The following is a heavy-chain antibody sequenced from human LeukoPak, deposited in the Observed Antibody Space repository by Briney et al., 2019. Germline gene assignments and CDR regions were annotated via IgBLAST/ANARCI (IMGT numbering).Heavy chain of an antibody. D-gene: IGHD2-21*02. J-gene: IGHJ4*02. V-gene: IGHV3-21*01. CDR3: ARDVPPGDDFDY. Sequence: GGSLRLSCAASGFTFSSYSMNWVRQAPGKGLEWVSSISSSSSYIYYADSVKGRFTISGDNAKNSLYLQMNSLRAEDTAVYYCARDVPPGDDFDYWGQGTLVTVSS. CDR1: GFTFSSYS. CDR2: ISSSSSYI.